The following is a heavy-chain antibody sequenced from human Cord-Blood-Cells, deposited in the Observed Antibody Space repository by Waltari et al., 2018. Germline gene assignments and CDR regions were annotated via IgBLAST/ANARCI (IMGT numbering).Heavy chain of an antibody. CDR3: AKDPGMWGPYWYFDL. J-gene: IGHJ2*01. V-gene: IGHV3-23*01. Sequence: EVQLLESGGGVVQPGGSLRLSCAASGFTFSSYAMSWVRQAPVKGLEWVSDIRGSGGSTFYADSVKGRFTISRDNSKNTLYLQMNSLRAEDTAVYYCAKDPGMWGPYWYFDLWGRGTLVTVSS. D-gene: IGHD3-10*01. CDR1: GFTFSSYA. CDR2: IRGSGGST.